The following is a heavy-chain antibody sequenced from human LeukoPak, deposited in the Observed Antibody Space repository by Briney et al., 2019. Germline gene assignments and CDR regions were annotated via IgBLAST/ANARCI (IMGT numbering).Heavy chain of an antibody. J-gene: IGHJ4*02. CDR3: ARDPVEWELLLDY. V-gene: IGHV3-7*01. CDR2: MNIDGSEK. Sequence: GGSLRLSCAASEFTFSSYWMGWVRQAPGKRLEWVANMNIDGSEKYYADSAKGRFTISRDNARNSVYLQMNSLRVEDTAVYYCARDPVEWELLLDYWGQGTLVTVSS. D-gene: IGHD1-26*01. CDR1: EFTFSSYW.